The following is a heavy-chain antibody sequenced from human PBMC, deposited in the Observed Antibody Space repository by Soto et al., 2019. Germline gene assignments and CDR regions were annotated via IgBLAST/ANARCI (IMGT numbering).Heavy chain of an antibody. CDR1: NGSIGTYY. CDR3: VRDYLLTGFDT. Sequence: SETLSLTCTVSNGSIGTYYRTWVRQPPGKGLEWIGYVYYSGSTNYNPSLKSRVGMSIDTSKNQFSLELKSVTAADTATYFCVRDYLLTGFDTWGQGTLVTVSS. CDR2: VYYSGST. D-gene: IGHD3-9*01. V-gene: IGHV4-59*01. J-gene: IGHJ5*02.